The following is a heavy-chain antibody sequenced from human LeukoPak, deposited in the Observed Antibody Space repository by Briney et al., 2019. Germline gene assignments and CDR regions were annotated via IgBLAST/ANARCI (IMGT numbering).Heavy chain of an antibody. V-gene: IGHV3-23*01. CDR2: ISGSGGST. CDR1: GFTFSSYA. Sequence: GGSLRLSCAASGFTFSSYAMSWVRQAPGKELEWVSAISGSGGSTYYADSVKGRFTISRDNSKNTLYLQMNSLRAEDTAVYYCAKGFGDYYGSGSYIYFDYWGQGTLVTVSS. D-gene: IGHD3-10*01. J-gene: IGHJ4*02. CDR3: AKGFGDYYGSGSYIYFDY.